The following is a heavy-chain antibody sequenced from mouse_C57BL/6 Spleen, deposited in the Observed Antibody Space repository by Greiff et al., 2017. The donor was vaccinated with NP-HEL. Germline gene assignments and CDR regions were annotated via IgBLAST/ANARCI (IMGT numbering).Heavy chain of an antibody. CDR1: GFTFSSYA. CDR2: ISDGGSYT. J-gene: IGHJ1*01. CDR3: ARDRDYDGSSYRYFDV. V-gene: IGHV5-4*01. D-gene: IGHD1-1*01. Sequence: EVKLMESGGGLVKPGGSLKLSCAASGFTFSSYAMSWVRQTPEKRLEWVATISDGGSYTYYPDNVKGRVTISRDNAKNNLYLQMSHLKSEDTAMYYCARDRDYDGSSYRYFDVWGPGTTLTVSS.